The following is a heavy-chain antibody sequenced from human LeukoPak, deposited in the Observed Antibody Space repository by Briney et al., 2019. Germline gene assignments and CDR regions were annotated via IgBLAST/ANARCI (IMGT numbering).Heavy chain of an antibody. V-gene: IGHV3-23*01. CDR3: AKRGVVIRVILVGFHKEAYYFDS. CDR2: ISGSGGGT. Sequence: PGGSLRLSCVVSGITLSNYGMSWVRQAPGKGLEWVAGISGSGGGTKYADSVKGRFTISRDNRKNTLYLQMNSLRAEDTAMYFCAKRGVVIRVILVGFHKEAYYFDSWGPGALVTVSS. CDR1: GITLSNYG. D-gene: IGHD3-22*01. J-gene: IGHJ4*02.